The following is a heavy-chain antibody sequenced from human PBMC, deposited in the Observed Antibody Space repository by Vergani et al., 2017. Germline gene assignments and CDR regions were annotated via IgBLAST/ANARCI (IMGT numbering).Heavy chain of an antibody. V-gene: IGHV4-61*02. J-gene: IGHJ5*02. CDR2: IYTSGST. Sequence: QVQLQESGPGLVKPSQTLSLTCTVSGGSISSGSYYWSWIRQPAGKGLEWIGRIYTSGSTNYNPSFKSRVTLPVDTSKNQFSLNVRSVTAADTAVYYGAGGNIVVVVAAVYHWFDPWGQGTLVTVSS. CDR3: AGGNIVVVVAAVYHWFDP. D-gene: IGHD2-15*01. CDR1: GGSISSGSYY.